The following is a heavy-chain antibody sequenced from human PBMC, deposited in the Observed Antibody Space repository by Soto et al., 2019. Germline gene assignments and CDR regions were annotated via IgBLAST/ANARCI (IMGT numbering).Heavy chain of an antibody. CDR2: LFSGASS. D-gene: IGHD6-19*01. J-gene: IGHJ5*01. Sequence: AASLRLSCAASGFTVSSGYMAWVRQAPGKGLEWISVLFSGASSYYADSVKGRFTISRDNSKNTLSLEMSSLGVEDTAVYFCARDTYSSGWYDSWGQGTLVTVSS. CDR3: ARDTYSSGWYDS. CDR1: GFTVSSGY. V-gene: IGHV3-53*05.